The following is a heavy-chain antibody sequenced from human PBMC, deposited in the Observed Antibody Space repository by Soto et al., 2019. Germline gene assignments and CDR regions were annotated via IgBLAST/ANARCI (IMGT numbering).Heavy chain of an antibody. CDR1: GFAVSSKY. D-gene: IGHD6-19*01. CDR2: IYGGGTT. CDR3: VQTTGWPGFDF. V-gene: IGHV3-53*01. Sequence: EVQLVESGGGLIQPGGSLRLSCAASGFAVSSKYMTWVRQAPGKGLEWVSVIYGGGTTYYADSVKGRFTIYRDTSKNTLSLQMNSLRAEDTAVYYCVQTTGWPGFDFWGQGTLVTVSS. J-gene: IGHJ4*02.